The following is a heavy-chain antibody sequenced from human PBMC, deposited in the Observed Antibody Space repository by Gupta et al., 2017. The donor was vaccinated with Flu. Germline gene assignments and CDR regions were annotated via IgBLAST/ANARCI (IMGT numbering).Heavy chain of an antibody. CDR1: GFTFSSYG. J-gene: IGHJ4*02. Sequence: QVQLVESGGGVVQPGRSLRLSCAASGFTFSSYGMHWVRQAPGKGLEWVAVISYDGSNKYYADSVKGRFTISRDNSKNTLYLQMNSLRAEDTAVYYCAKDQSSSGWLGYFDYWGQGTLVTVSS. V-gene: IGHV3-30*18. CDR3: AKDQSSSGWLGYFDY. D-gene: IGHD6-19*01. CDR2: ISYDGSNK.